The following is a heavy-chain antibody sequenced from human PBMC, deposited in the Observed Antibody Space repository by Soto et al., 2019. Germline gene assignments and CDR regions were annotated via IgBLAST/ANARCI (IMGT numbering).Heavy chain of an antibody. CDR1: GGTFSRHA. CDR3: ARGWGYDSNDYYYAY. D-gene: IGHD3-22*01. CDR2: IIPIFGTA. J-gene: IGHJ4*02. Sequence: QVQLVQSGAEVRKPGSSVKVSCKASGGTFSRHAISWVRQAPGQGLEWMGGIIPIFGTANHAQKFQGRVTIIADESTNTVYMELSSLRSEDTGMYYCARGWGYDSNDYYYAYWGQGTLVIVSS. V-gene: IGHV1-69*01.